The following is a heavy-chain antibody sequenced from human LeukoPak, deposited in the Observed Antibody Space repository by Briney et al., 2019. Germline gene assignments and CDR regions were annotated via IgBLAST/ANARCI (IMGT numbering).Heavy chain of an antibody. V-gene: IGHV3-53*01. J-gene: IGHJ4*02. D-gene: IGHD3-10*01. CDR1: GFTVSSTY. CDR3: AREARFGESYFDF. Sequence: GGSLRLSCEVSGFTVSSTYMSWVRQAPGKGLEWVSIIYSGGNTYYADSVKGRFTISRDNSKNTLYLQMNSLRAEDTAVYYCAREARFGESYFDFWGQGTLVTVSS. CDR2: IYSGGNT.